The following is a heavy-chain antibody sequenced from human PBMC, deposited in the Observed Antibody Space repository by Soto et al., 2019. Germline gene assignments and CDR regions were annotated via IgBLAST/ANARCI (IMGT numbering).Heavy chain of an antibody. CDR2: ITSKTGDQ. CDR3: ARDLMPNDRGLGDLAY. Sequence: EVRLVESGGGLVKPGGSLRLSCAASGFTSNKYSMNWVRQAPGKGLEWVSSITSKTGDQYYADSVKGRFIISRDNTKNSLSLQVTSLRDEDTAVYYCARDLMPNDRGLGDLAYWGQGTLVTVSS. D-gene: IGHD3-22*01. J-gene: IGHJ4*02. CDR1: GFTSNKYS. V-gene: IGHV3-21*06.